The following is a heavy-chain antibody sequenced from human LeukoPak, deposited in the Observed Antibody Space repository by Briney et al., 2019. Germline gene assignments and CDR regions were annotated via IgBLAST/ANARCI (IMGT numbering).Heavy chain of an antibody. J-gene: IGHJ6*02. V-gene: IGHV3-21*01. CDR1: GFTFSSYS. CDR3: ARDPQRGSRGPVLGYGMDV. CDR2: ISSSSSYI. Sequence: GGSLRLSCAASGFTFSSYSMNWVRQAPGKGLEWVSSISSSSSYIYYADSVKGRFTISRDNAKNSPYLQMNSLRAEDTAVYYCARDPQRGSRGPVLGYGMDVWGQGTTVTVSS. D-gene: IGHD6-13*01.